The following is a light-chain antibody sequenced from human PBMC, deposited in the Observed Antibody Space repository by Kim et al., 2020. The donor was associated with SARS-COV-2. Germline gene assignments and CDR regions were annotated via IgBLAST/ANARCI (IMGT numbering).Light chain of an antibody. CDR3: QQSYTFPRT. Sequence: DIQMTQSPSYLSASVGDRVTITCRTSQRISSSLNWYQQKPGTAPKLLIYAASGLQSGVPSRFSGIGSGTDFTLTINGLQPEDFATYFCQQSYTFPRTFGQGTKVDIK. J-gene: IGKJ1*01. V-gene: IGKV1-39*01. CDR2: AAS. CDR1: QRISSS.